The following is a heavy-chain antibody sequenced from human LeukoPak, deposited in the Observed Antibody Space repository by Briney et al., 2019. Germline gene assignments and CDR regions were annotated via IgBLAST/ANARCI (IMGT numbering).Heavy chain of an antibody. Sequence: ASAKVSCXASGYTFTGYYMHWVRQAPGQGLEWMGRINPNSGGTNYAQKFQGRVTMTRDTSISTAYMELSRLRSDDTAVYYCARDRYYYGSGSYPYWGQGTLVTVSS. CDR2: INPNSGGT. D-gene: IGHD3-10*01. CDR3: ARDRYYYGSGSYPY. V-gene: IGHV1-2*06. J-gene: IGHJ4*02. CDR1: GYTFTGYY.